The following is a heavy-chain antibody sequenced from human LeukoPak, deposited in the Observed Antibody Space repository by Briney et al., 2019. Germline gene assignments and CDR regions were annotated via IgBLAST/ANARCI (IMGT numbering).Heavy chain of an antibody. CDR2: IRSKTYRGTA. CDR3: TSVYDTSAYYHPGVDY. V-gene: IGHV3-49*04. CDR1: GFSFGDYA. J-gene: IGHJ4*02. D-gene: IGHD3-22*01. Sequence: HPGRSLRLSCTTSGFSFGDYAMSWVRQAPGKGLEWVGFIRSKTYRGTAEYAASVKARLTISRDDSKSIAYLQSNSLKTDDTAVYYCTSVYDTSAYYHPGVDYWGQGTLVTVSS.